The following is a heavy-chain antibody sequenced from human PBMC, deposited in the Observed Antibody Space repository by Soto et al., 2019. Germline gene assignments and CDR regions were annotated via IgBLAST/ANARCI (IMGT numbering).Heavy chain of an antibody. CDR1: GGTFNNNA. D-gene: IGHD2-15*01. CDR2: IIPIFATP. CDR3: ATSEDTLVQVQSAPPHY. V-gene: IGHV1-69*01. J-gene: IGHJ4*01. Sequence: QVQLVQSGAEEKKPGSSVKVSCKASGGTFNNNALSWVRQAPGQGLEWMGGIIPIFATPNYAQKFHGRVTITEDESASTANMELSSLRFDDTAIYYSATSEDTLVQVQSAPPHYWGQGTLVTVSS.